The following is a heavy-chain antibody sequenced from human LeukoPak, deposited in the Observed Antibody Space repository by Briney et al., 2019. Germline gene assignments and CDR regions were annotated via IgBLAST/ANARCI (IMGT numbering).Heavy chain of an antibody. CDR2: ISYDGTNK. J-gene: IGHJ4*02. D-gene: IGHD3-3*01. Sequence: PRGSLRLSCAVSGFTFSSYGMHWVRQAPGKGLEWMAVISYDGTNKYYADSVKGRFTISRDNSKNTLYLQMNSLRAEDTAVYYCAKDLNYDFWSGLGNWGQGPLVTVSS. CDR3: AKDLNYDFWSGLGN. V-gene: IGHV3-30*18. CDR1: GFTFSSYG.